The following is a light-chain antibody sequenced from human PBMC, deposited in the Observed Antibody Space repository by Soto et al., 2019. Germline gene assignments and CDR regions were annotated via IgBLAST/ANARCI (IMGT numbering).Light chain of an antibody. J-gene: IGKJ1*01. CDR2: TAS. Sequence: DLQMPQSPSTLSAFVGDRVTITCRASQSISSWLAWYQQKPGKAPNLLLYTASILESGVPSRFSGSGSGTEFKLTISSLQPDDFATYDCQQYNSYSLTFGQGTKVEIK. V-gene: IGKV1-5*03. CDR1: QSISSW. CDR3: QQYNSYSLT.